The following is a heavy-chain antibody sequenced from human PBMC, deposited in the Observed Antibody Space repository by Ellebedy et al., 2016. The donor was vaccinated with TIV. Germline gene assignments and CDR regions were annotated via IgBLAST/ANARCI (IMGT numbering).Heavy chain of an antibody. CDR3: ALGATALFDP. CDR2: IFHDGNA. J-gene: IGHJ5*02. CDR1: GGSVSSSNY. D-gene: IGHD1-26*01. Sequence: SETLSLTCAVSGGSVSSSNYWSWVRQPPGKGLEWIGEIFHDGNANYNPSLKRRVTISIDRSKNLFSLHLRSVTAADTAIYYCALGATALFDPWGQGTLVTVSS. V-gene: IGHV4/OR15-8*02.